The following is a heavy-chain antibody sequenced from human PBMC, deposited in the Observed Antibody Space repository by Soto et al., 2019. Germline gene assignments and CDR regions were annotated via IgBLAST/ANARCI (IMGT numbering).Heavy chain of an antibody. CDR1: GYTFTSYY. CDR2: INPSGGST. V-gene: IGHV1-46*01. CDR3: ASYGGWTYYDFWSGSYGMDV. J-gene: IGHJ6*02. Sequence: ASVKVSCKASGYTFTSYYMHWVRQAPGQGLEWMGIINPSGGSTSYAQKFQGRVTMTRDTSTSTVYMELSSLRSEDTAVYYCASYGGWTYYDFWSGSYGMDVWGQ. D-gene: IGHD3-3*01.